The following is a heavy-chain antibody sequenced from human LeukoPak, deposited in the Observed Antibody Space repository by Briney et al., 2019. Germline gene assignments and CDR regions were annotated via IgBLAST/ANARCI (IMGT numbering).Heavy chain of an antibody. CDR3: GRKFHPAETTGGFFDI. V-gene: IGHV5-51*01. D-gene: IGHD4-17*01. J-gene: IGHJ2*01. CDR1: GYNFNSQW. CDR2: TFGGGFDT. Sequence: GESLKISCKASGYNFNSQWVGWVRQMPGKGLEWMGITFGGGFDTKYNPAFQGLVTMSVDKSMNTAYLQWSNLEASDTAVYYCGRKFHPAETTGGFFDIWGRGTLVTVSS.